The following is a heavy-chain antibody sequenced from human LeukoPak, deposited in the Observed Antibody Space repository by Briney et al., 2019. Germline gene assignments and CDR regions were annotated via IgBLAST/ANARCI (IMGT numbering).Heavy chain of an antibody. V-gene: IGHV3-21*01. CDR3: ARGGSSGPYYFDY. J-gene: IGHJ4*02. CDR2: ISSGSTYI. D-gene: IGHD3-22*01. Sequence: GGSLRLSCAASGFTFSSYGLSWVRQAPGKGLEWVSSISSGSTYISYADSLKGRLTISRDNAKNSLYLQMNSLRAEDTAVYYCARGGSSGPYYFDYWGQGTLVTVSS. CDR1: GFTFSSYG.